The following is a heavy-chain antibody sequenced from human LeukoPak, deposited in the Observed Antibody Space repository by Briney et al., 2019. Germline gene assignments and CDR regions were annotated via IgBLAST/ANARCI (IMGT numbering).Heavy chain of an antibody. Sequence: SVKVSCKASGGTFSSYAISWVRQAPGQGLEWMGRIIPILGIANYAQKFQGRVTITADKSTSTAYMELSSLRSEDTAVYYCAREPLRQQQLVPYYFDYWGQGTPVTVSS. CDR2: IIPILGIA. D-gene: IGHD6-13*01. CDR3: AREPLRQQQLVPYYFDY. V-gene: IGHV1-69*04. J-gene: IGHJ4*02. CDR1: GGTFSSYA.